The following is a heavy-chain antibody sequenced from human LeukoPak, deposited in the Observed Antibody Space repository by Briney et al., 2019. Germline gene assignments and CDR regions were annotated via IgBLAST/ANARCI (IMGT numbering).Heavy chain of an antibody. CDR1: GFTFSSYG. CDR2: IWYDGSNK. CDR3: ARDYGRDGYNLYYFDY. D-gene: IGHD5-24*01. V-gene: IGHV3-33*01. J-gene: IGHJ4*02. Sequence: PGRSLRLSRAASGFTFSSYGMHWVRQAPGKGLEWVAVIWYDGSNKYYADSVKGRFTISRDNSKNTLYLQMNSLRAEDTAVYYCARDYGRDGYNLYYFDYWGQGTLVTVSS.